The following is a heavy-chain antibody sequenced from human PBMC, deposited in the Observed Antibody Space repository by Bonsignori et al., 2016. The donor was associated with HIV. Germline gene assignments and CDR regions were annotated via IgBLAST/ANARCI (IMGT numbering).Heavy chain of an antibody. CDR2: ISAYNGNT. CDR3: ARPPYGDYSFDI. V-gene: IGHV1-18*01. J-gene: IGHJ3*02. Sequence: WVRQAPGQGLEWMGWISAYNGNTNYAQKLQGRVTMTTDTSTSTAYMELRSLRSDDTAVYYCARPPYGDYSFDIWGQGTMVTVSS. D-gene: IGHD4-17*01.